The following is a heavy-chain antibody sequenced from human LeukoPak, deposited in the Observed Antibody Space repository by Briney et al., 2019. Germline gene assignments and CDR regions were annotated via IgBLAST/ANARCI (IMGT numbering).Heavy chain of an antibody. D-gene: IGHD3-16*01. CDR1: GYKVTDYY. CDR2: SNPDSGFT. CDR3: APTAEAYTSWWKV. J-gene: IGHJ4*02. Sequence: GASVKVSCKASGYKVTDYYMHWVRQAPGQGLEFMGWSNPDSGFTNYAQKFKGRVHMTRDTYISTASLEVRSLTSDDTAVYYCAPTAEAYTSWWKVWGQGTLVTVSS. V-gene: IGHV1-2*02.